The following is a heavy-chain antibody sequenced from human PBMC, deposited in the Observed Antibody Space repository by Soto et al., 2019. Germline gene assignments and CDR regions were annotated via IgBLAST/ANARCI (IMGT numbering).Heavy chain of an antibody. Sequence: QVQLQESGPGLVKPSETLSLTCTVSGDSIRSYYWTWIRQPPGKGLELIGYIYYSGSTRYNPPLKSRVTISVDMSKNQFSLKLSSVIAADTAVYYCARAYGGFDNGLDVWGQGTAVTVSS. CDR2: IYYSGST. D-gene: IGHD5-12*01. CDR1: GDSIRSYY. J-gene: IGHJ6*02. CDR3: ARAYGGFDNGLDV. V-gene: IGHV4-59*01.